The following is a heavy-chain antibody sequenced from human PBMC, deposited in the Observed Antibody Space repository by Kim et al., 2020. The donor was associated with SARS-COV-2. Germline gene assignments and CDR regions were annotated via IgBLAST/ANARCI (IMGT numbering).Heavy chain of an antibody. Sequence: GGSLRLSCAASGFTFSTYWMHWVRQAPGKGLVWVSRINGDGSITTYADSVKGRFTVSRDNAKNTLYLQMNSLGADDTAVYYCARKYNAGMDVWGQGTTVTVSS. D-gene: IGHD1-20*01. J-gene: IGHJ6*02. CDR2: INGDGSIT. CDR1: GFTFSTYW. CDR3: ARKYNAGMDV. V-gene: IGHV3-74*01.